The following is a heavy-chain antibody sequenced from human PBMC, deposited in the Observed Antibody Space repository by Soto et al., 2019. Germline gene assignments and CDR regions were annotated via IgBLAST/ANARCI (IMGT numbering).Heavy chain of an antibody. D-gene: IGHD3-10*01. V-gene: IGHV3-23*01. J-gene: IGHJ6*02. Sequence: DVQLLESGGHLVQPGGSLRLSCAASGFTFSSYAMSWVRQAPGKGLEWVSSVSAGGDMTYYSDSVKGRFTIPRDNSNNALFLQMNSLRIEDTARSYCARGDRGGSGSPASYYYSGLDVWGQGTTVTVS. CDR3: ARGDRGGSGSPASYYYSGLDV. CDR2: VSAGGDMT. CDR1: GFTFSSYA.